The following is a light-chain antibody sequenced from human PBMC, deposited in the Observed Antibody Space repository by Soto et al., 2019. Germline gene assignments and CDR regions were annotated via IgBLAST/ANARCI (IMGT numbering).Light chain of an antibody. Sequence: QSVLTQPPSASGSPGQSVTISCTGTSSDVGGYDYVSWYQQHPGKAPKVMIFDVSKRPSGVPDRFSGSKSANTASLTVSGLQAEDEADYYCASYAGDNALVFGGGTKLTVL. CDR3: ASYAGDNALV. J-gene: IGLJ2*01. CDR1: SSDVGGYDY. V-gene: IGLV2-8*01. CDR2: DVS.